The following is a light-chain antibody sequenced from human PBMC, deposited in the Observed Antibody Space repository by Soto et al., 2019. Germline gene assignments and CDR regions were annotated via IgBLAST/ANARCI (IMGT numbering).Light chain of an antibody. CDR2: DAS. CDR1: PSVSGGY. J-gene: IGKJ1*01. V-gene: IGKV3D-20*02. Sequence: LTKSTRTLTSSPGVSATLSCSDSPSVSGGYLAWYQQKPGQAPRLLIYDASTRAAGISDRFSGSRSGTDFTLTISRLEPEDFAVYYCQRCSNWPRTFGRGTKVDIK. CDR3: QRCSNWPRT.